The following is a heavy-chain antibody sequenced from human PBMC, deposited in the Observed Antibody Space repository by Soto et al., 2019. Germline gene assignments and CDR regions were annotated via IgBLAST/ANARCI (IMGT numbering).Heavy chain of an antibody. V-gene: IGHV4-31*03. CDR1: CGSIISGGYY. J-gene: IGHJ6*02. D-gene: IGHD6-19*01. CDR2: IYYSGST. Sequence: SETLSLTCTFSCGSIISGGYYWSWIRQHPGKGLEWIGYIYYSGSTYYNPSLKSRVTISVDTSKNQFSLKLSSVTAADTAVYYCARDEAVAGNVDYYYYGMDVWGQGTTVTVSS. CDR3: ARDEAVAGNVDYYYYGMDV.